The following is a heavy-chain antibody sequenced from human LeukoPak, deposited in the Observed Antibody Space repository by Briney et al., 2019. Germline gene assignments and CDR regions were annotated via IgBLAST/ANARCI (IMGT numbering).Heavy chain of an antibody. V-gene: IGHV3-53*01. CDR1: GLTVSSNY. CDR2: IYSGGST. Sequence: PGGSLRLSCAVSGLTVSSNYMSWVRQAPGKGLEWVSAIYSGGSTFYADSVKGRFTISRDNAKNTVSLQMNSLRAEDTGVYYCARAPSEIGGYYPEYFQHWGQGTLVTVSP. D-gene: IGHD3-22*01. J-gene: IGHJ1*01. CDR3: ARAPSEIGGYYPEYFQH.